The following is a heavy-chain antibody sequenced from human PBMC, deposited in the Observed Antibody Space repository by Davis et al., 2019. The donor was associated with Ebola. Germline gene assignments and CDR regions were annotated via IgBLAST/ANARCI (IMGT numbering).Heavy chain of an antibody. CDR2: ISYDGSNK. CDR3: AKLELGH. D-gene: IGHD1-7*01. J-gene: IGHJ4*02. CDR1: GFTFSSYG. V-gene: IGHV3-30*18. Sequence: GESLKISCAVSGFTFSSYGMHWVRQAPGKGLEWVAVISYDGSNKYYADSVKGRFTISRDNSKNTLYLQMNSLRAEDTAVYYCAKLELGHWGQGTLVTVSS.